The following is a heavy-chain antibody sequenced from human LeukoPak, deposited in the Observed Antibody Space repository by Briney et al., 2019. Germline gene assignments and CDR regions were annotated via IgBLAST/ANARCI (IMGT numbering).Heavy chain of an antibody. D-gene: IGHD6-19*01. CDR2: ISWNSGSI. Sequence: GGSLRLSCAASGFTFDDYAMHWVRQAPWNGLEWVSGISWNSGSIGYADSVKGRFTISRDNAKNSLYLQMNSLRAEDTAVYYCARAPAVAGTGGFDPWGQGTLVTVSS. CDR3: ARAPAVAGTGGFDP. J-gene: IGHJ5*02. V-gene: IGHV3-9*01. CDR1: GFTFDDYA.